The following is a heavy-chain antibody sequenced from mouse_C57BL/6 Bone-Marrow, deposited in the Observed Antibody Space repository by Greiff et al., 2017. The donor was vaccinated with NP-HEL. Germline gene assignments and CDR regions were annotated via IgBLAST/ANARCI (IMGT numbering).Heavy chain of an antibody. CDR2: IDPENGDT. Sequence: EVQLQQSGAELVRPGASVKLSCTASGFNIKDDYMHWVKQRPEQGLEWIGWIDPENGDTEYASKFQGKATITADTSSNTAYLQLSSLTSEDTAVYYCTKDYYGSSWFAYWGQGTLVTVSA. CDR1: GFNIKDDY. CDR3: TKDYYGSSWFAY. D-gene: IGHD1-1*01. V-gene: IGHV14-4*01. J-gene: IGHJ3*01.